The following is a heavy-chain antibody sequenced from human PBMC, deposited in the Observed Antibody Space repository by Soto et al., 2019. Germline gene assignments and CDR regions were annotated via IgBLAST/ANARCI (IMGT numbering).Heavy chain of an antibody. J-gene: IGHJ6*02. CDR3: ARTDRDFYGLDV. V-gene: IGHV3-13*05. CDR2: ISAAGDP. Sequence: EVQLVESGGGLVQPGGSLRLSCEASGFTFSNYDMHWVRQGTGKGLEWVSGISAAGDPDYADSVEGRFTISRENAQHSFFLQMNSLRVGDTAVYYGARTDRDFYGLDVWGQGTRVIVSS. CDR1: GFTFSNYD.